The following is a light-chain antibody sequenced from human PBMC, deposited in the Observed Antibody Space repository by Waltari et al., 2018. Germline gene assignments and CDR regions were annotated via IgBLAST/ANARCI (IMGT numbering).Light chain of an antibody. V-gene: IGKV3-20*01. CDR2: GAS. J-gene: IGKJ1*01. CDR3: QHYVRLPVT. CDR1: QSVRGT. Sequence: ATLSCRASQSVRGTLAWYQQKPGQAPRLLIYGASSRATGIPDRFSGSGSGTDFSLTISRLEPEDFAVYYCQHYVRLPVTFGQGTRVEIK.